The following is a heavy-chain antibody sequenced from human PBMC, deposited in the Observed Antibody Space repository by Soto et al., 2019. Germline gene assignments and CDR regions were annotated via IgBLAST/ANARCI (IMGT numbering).Heavy chain of an antibody. J-gene: IGHJ6*02. V-gene: IGHV5-10-1*01. Sequence: GESLKISCKGSGYSFTSYWISWVRQMPGKGLEWMGRIDPSDSYTNYSPSFQGHVTISADKSISTAYLQWSSLKASDTAMYYCARTHITGTGFYYGLDVWGQGTTVTVYS. D-gene: IGHD1-7*01. CDR1: GYSFTSYW. CDR3: ARTHITGTGFYYGLDV. CDR2: IDPSDSYT.